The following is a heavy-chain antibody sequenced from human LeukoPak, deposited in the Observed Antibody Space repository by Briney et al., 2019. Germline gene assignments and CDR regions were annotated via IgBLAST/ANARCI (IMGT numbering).Heavy chain of an antibody. CDR1: GDSVSSNSAA. V-gene: IGHV6-1*01. CDR2: TYYRSKWYN. J-gene: IGHJ5*02. CDR3: ARRYTWRASSGWYVGTSGAYNWFDP. D-gene: IGHD6-19*01. Sequence: SQTLSLTCAISGDSVSSNSAAWNWIRQSPSRGLEWLGRTYYRSKWYNDYAVSVKSRITINPDTSKNQFSLKLSSVTAADTAVYYSARRYTWRASSGWYVGTSGAYNWFDPWGQGTLVTVSS.